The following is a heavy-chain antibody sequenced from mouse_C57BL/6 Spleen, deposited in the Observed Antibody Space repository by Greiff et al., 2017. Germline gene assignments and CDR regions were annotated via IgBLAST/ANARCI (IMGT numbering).Heavy chain of an antibody. CDR3: AKEDIITTVVASFDY. D-gene: IGHD1-1*01. CDR2: IDPNSGGT. J-gene: IGHJ2*01. V-gene: IGHV1-72*01. CDR1: GYTFTSYW. Sequence: VQLQQPGAELVKPGASVKLSCKASGYTFTSYWMHWVKQRPGRGLEWIGRIDPNSGGTKYNEKFKSKATLTVDKPSSTAYMQLSSLTSEDSAVYYCAKEDIITTVVASFDYWGQGTTLTVSA.